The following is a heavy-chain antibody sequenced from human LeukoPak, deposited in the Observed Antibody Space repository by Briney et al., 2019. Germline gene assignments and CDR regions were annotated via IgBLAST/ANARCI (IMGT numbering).Heavy chain of an antibody. V-gene: IGHV4-38-2*01. CDR1: GYSISSGYY. CDR3: AKRPYYYYYMDV. Sequence: KPSETLSLTCAVSGYSISSGYYWGWIRQPPGKGLEWIGSIYHSGSTYYNPSLKSRVTISVDTSKNQFSLKLSSVTVADTAVYYCAKRPYYYYYMDVWGKGTTVTVSS. J-gene: IGHJ6*03. CDR2: IYHSGST.